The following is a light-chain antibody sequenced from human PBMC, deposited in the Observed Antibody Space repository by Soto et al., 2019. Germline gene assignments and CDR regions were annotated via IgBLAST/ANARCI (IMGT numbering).Light chain of an antibody. CDR2: GAS. Sequence: EIVLTQSPGTLSLSPGERATLSCRASQSVGSSYLAWDQQKPGQPPRLLIYGASSRATGIPDRFSGSGSGTDFTLTISRLEPEDFAVYYCQQYGSSPTWTFGQGTKVDI. J-gene: IGKJ1*01. CDR3: QQYGSSPTWT. CDR1: QSVGSSY. V-gene: IGKV3-20*01.